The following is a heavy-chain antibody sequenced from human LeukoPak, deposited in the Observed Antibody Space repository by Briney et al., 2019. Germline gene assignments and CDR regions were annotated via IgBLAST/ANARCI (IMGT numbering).Heavy chain of an antibody. Sequence: GGSLRLSCAASGFTFSNYDMHWVRQAPGKGLEWVAVIWFDGSNKFYADSVKGRFTISRDNSKNTLCLQMNSLRAEDTAVYYCASSAGALIDCWGQGTLVIVSS. J-gene: IGHJ4*02. CDR2: IWFDGSNK. CDR3: ASSAGALIDC. D-gene: IGHD6-19*01. CDR1: GFTFSNYD. V-gene: IGHV3-33*01.